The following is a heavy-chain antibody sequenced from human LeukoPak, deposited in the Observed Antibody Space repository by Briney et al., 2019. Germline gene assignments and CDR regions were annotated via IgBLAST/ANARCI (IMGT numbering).Heavy chain of an antibody. CDR2: IYTSGST. Sequence: SETLSLTCTVSGGFISSYYWSWIRQPAGKGLECIGRIYTSGSTNYNPSLKSRVTMSVDTSKNQFSLKLSSVTAADTAVYYCARDLRYYYGSGSYYKLRYYYYYYMDVWGKGTTVTISS. V-gene: IGHV4-4*07. J-gene: IGHJ6*03. CDR3: ARDLRYYYGSGSYYKLRYYYYYYMDV. CDR1: GGFISSYY. D-gene: IGHD3-10*01.